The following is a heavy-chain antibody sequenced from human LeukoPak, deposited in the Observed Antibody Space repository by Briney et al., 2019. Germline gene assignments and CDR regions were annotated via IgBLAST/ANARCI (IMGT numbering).Heavy chain of an antibody. D-gene: IGHD4-23*01. CDR1: VYTFTSYY. J-gene: IGHJ4*02. CDR3: ARYSRHTVANTFDY. V-gene: IGHV1-46*01. CDR2: INPSGGST. Sequence: ASVKVSYTPSVYTFTSYYMHWGRQAPGQGREWRGIINPSGGSTSYAQKFQGRVTMTRDTGTSTVYMELRSLRSEDTAVYYCARYSRHTVANTFDYWGQGTLVTVSS.